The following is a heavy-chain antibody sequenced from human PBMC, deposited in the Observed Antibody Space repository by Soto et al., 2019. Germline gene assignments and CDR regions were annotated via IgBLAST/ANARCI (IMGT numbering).Heavy chain of an antibody. CDR3: ARDFVFSGTNWFDP. CDR1: GFTFSSYA. V-gene: IGHV3-30-3*01. CDR2: ISYDGSNK. D-gene: IGHD3-10*02. Sequence: QVQLVESGGGVVQPGRSLRLSCAASGFTFSSYAMHWVRQAPGKGLEWVAVISYDGSNKYYADSVKGRFTISRDNSKNTLYLQMNSLRADDTAVYYCARDFVFSGTNWFDPWGQGTLVTVSS. J-gene: IGHJ5*02.